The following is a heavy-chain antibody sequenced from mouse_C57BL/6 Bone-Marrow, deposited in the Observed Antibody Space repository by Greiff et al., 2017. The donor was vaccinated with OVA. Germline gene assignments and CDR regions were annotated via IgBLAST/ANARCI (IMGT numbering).Heavy chain of an antibody. J-gene: IGHJ1*03. CDR1: GYTFTSYW. Sequence: VQLQQPGAELVRPGSSVKLSCKASGYTFTSYWMDWVKQRPGQGLEWIGNIYPSDSETHYNQKFKDKATLTVDNSSSTAYMQLSSLTSEDSAVYYCARWGYDYVWDFDVWGTGTTVTVSS. V-gene: IGHV1-61*01. CDR3: ARWGYDYVWDFDV. D-gene: IGHD2-4*01. CDR2: IYPSDSET.